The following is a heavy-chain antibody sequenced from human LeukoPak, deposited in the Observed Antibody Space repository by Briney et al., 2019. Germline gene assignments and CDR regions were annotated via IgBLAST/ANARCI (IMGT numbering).Heavy chain of an antibody. D-gene: IGHD2-2*01. CDR1: GYSISSCYY. V-gene: IGHV4-38-2*01. J-gene: IGHJ5*02. CDR3: ARHDIVVVPAAIDPPSGGWFDP. CDR2: IYHSWST. Sequence: SETLSLTCAVSGYSISSCYYWGWIRQPPGKGLEWIGSIYHSWSTYYNPSLKSRVTISVDTSKNPFSLKLSPVTDADTAVYYCARHDIVVVPAAIDPPSGGWFDPWGQGTLVTVSS.